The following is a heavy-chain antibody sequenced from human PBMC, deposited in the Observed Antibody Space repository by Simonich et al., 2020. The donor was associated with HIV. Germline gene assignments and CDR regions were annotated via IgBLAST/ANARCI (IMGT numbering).Heavy chain of an antibody. Sequence: QVQLVQSGAEVRKPGSSVKVSCKASGGTFSSYAISWVRQAPGQGLEGMGGISPYNGNRNYAQRFQGRVTMTTDTATSTAYMELRSLRSDDTAVYYCARDGNSLNGMDVWGQGTTVTVSS. CDR3: ARDGNSLNGMDV. CDR2: ISPYNGNR. J-gene: IGHJ6*02. V-gene: IGHV1-18*01. CDR1: GGTFSSYA. D-gene: IGHD1-1*01.